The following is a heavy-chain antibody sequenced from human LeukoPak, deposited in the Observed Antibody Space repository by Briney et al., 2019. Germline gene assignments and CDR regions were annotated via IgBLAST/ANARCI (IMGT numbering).Heavy chain of an antibody. CDR3: ARELFRSGSYSYFDY. J-gene: IGHJ4*02. Sequence: PGGSLRLSCAASGFTVSSNYMNWVRRAPGKGLEWVSVIYSGGTTFYADSVKGRFTISRDNSKNTLYLQMNSLRAEDTAVYYCARELFRSGSYSYFDYWGQGTLVTVSS. CDR1: GFTVSSNY. D-gene: IGHD3-10*01. V-gene: IGHV3-53*01. CDR2: IYSGGTT.